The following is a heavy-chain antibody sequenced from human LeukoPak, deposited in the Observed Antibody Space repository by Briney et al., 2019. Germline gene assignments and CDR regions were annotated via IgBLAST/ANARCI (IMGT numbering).Heavy chain of an antibody. CDR2: IRGSGDST. D-gene: IGHD1-7*01. CDR3: ATEGKTRTWNYYQAKPVY. J-gene: IGHJ4*02. Sequence: GGSLRLSCAASGFTFSSYAMTWVRQAPGKGLEWVSAIRGSGDSTYYADSVKGRFTISRDNSKNTLYLQMNSLRAEDTAVYYCATEGKTRTWNYYQAKPVYWGQGTLVTVSS. V-gene: IGHV3-23*01. CDR1: GFTFSSYA.